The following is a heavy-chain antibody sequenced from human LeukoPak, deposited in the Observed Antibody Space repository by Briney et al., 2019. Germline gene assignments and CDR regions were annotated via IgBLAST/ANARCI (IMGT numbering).Heavy chain of an antibody. Sequence: GGSLRLSCATSGFIFSSDSMIWVRQAPGKGLEWVAVISYDGSNKYYADSVKGRFTNSRDNSKNTLYLQMNSLRAEDTAVYYCARDPGLQVWHYYYMDVWGKGTTVTVSS. D-gene: IGHD4-11*01. CDR3: ARDPGLQVWHYYYMDV. CDR1: GFIFSSDS. CDR2: ISYDGSNK. J-gene: IGHJ6*03. V-gene: IGHV3-30*03.